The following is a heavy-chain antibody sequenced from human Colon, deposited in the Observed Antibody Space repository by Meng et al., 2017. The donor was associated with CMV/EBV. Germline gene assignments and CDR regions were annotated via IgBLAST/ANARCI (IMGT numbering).Heavy chain of an antibody. CDR1: CASVCSVPYY. CDR3: ARACCNCRSWFDP. J-gene: IGHJ5*02. D-gene: IGHD2/OR15-2a*01. V-gene: IGHV4-39*07. CDR2: ISYSDST. Sequence: LVKSGPGLVKASATRAPTFVSCCASVCSVPYYCGWFRQQAAKERDWLRSISYSDSTDYDSSLKIRLTMSINRSNNQFSLKLTSGTAGDTAVYYCARACCNCRSWFDPWGQGTLVTVSS.